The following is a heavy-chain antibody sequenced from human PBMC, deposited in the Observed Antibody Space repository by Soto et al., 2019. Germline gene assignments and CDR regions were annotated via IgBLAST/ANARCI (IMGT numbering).Heavy chain of an antibody. CDR3: ARVGYSSSWYFGVDYYYGMDV. CDR1: SYTFTSYD. Sequence: GXSVEDSFKASSYTFTSYDINWVRQATVQGLEWLGWMNPNSGNTGYAQKFQGRVTMTRNTSISTAYLELSSLRSEDTAVYYCARVGYSSSWYFGVDYYYGMDVWGQGTKVTVYS. J-gene: IGHJ6*02. V-gene: IGHV1-8*01. CDR2: MNPNSGNT. D-gene: IGHD6-13*01.